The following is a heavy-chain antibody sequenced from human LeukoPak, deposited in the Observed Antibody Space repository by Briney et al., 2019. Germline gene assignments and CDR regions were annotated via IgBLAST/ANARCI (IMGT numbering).Heavy chain of an antibody. CDR3: VNWIHGYPT. Sequence: GGSLRLSCAASGFTFSSYSMNWVRQAPGKGLEWVSSISSTSSYIYYAASVKGRFTISRDNAKSSLYLQMNSLRAEDTAVYYCVNWIHGYPTWGQETLVTVSS. D-gene: IGHD3-22*01. CDR2: ISSTSSYI. J-gene: IGHJ4*02. CDR1: GFTFSSYS. V-gene: IGHV3-21*04.